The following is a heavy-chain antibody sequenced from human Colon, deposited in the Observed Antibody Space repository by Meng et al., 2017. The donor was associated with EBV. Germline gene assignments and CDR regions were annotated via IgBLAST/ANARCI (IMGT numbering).Heavy chain of an antibody. Sequence: QVQLVQSGAEVKKSGASVKVSCKASGYTFTSYGISWVRQAPGQGLEWIGWISTYNGNTNYPQKLQGRVTMTTDTSTNTAYMELRSLRSDDTAIYYCATLYYYDSSGNGYFESWGQGTLVTVYS. V-gene: IGHV1-18*01. CDR2: ISTYNGNT. CDR3: ATLYYYDSSGNGYFES. CDR1: GYTFTSYG. J-gene: IGHJ4*01. D-gene: IGHD3-22*01.